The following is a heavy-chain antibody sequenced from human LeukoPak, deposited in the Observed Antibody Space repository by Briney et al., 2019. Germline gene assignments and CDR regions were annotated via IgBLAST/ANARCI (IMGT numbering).Heavy chain of an antibody. Sequence: ASVKVSCKASGHTFTRYAMNWVRQGPGQGLEWMGWINTNTGNPTYAQGYTGRFVLSLDTSVTTAYLQISSLKAEDTAVYYCARGGSSSDFYDYGMDVWGQGTTVTVSS. V-gene: IGHV7-4-1*02. CDR3: ARGGSSSDFYDYGMDV. J-gene: IGHJ6*02. D-gene: IGHD6-6*01. CDR2: INTNTGNP. CDR1: GHTFTRYA.